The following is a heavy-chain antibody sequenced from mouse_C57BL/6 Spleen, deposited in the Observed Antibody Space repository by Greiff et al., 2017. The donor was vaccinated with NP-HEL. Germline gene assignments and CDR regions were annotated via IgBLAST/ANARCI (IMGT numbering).Heavy chain of an antibody. CDR3: ATTMVTTDGYYFDY. D-gene: IGHD2-2*01. CDR1: GFNIKNTY. V-gene: IGHV14-3*01. J-gene: IGHJ2*01. Sequence: EVQLQESVAELVRPGASVKLSCTASGFNIKNTYMHWVKQRPEQGLEWIGRIDPANGNTKYAPKFQGKATITADTSSNTAYLQLSRLTSEDTAIYYCATTMVTTDGYYFDYWGQGTTLTVSS. CDR2: IDPANGNT.